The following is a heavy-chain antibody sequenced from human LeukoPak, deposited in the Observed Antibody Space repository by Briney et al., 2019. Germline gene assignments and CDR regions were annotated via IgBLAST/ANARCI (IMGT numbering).Heavy chain of an antibody. CDR3: ARSRGIVVPAAMFDY. CDR1: GFTFSSYG. J-gene: IGHJ4*02. D-gene: IGHD2-2*01. CDR2: IWYDGSNK. Sequence: GGSLRLSCAASGFTFSSYGMHWVPQAPGKGLEWVAVIWYDGSNKYYADSVKGRFTISRDNSKNTLYLQMNSLRAEDTAVYYCARSRGIVVPAAMFDYWGQGTLVTVSS. V-gene: IGHV3-33*01.